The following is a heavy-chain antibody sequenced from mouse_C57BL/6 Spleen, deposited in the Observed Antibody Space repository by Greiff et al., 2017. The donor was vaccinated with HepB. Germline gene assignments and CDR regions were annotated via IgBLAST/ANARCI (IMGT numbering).Heavy chain of an antibody. CDR2: INPNNGGT. CDR3: ARSEQFDY. Sequence: EVQLQQSGPELVKPGASVKISCKASGYTFTDYYMNWVKQSHGKSLEWIGDINPNNGGTSYNQKFKGKATLTVDKSSSTAYMELRSLTSEDSAVYYCARSEQFDYWGQGTTLTVSS. CDR1: GYTFTDYY. J-gene: IGHJ2*01. V-gene: IGHV1-26*01.